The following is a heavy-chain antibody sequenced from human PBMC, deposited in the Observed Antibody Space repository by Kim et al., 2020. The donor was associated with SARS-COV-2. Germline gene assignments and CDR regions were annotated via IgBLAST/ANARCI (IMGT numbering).Heavy chain of an antibody. J-gene: IGHJ4*02. D-gene: IGHD6-6*01. Sequence: GNTNYAQKFQGRVTISKDTSTSTAYMELRSLRSDDTVVYYCARWVSSGLDYWGQGTLVTVSS. V-gene: IGHV1-18*01. CDR3: ARWVSSGLDY. CDR2: GNT.